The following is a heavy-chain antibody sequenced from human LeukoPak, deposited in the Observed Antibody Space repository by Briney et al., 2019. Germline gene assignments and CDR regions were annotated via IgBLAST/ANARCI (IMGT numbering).Heavy chain of an antibody. Sequence: GGSLRLSCVGSGFTFSAYGMSWVRQPPGKGLEWVSVIYSGGSTYYADSVKGRFTISRDNSKDTLYLQMNSLRAEDTAVYYCARPYYYDSSGNPGDYWGQGTLVTVSS. CDR3: ARPYYYDSSGNPGDY. CDR2: IYSGGST. CDR1: GFTFSAYG. V-gene: IGHV3-66*02. D-gene: IGHD3-22*01. J-gene: IGHJ4*02.